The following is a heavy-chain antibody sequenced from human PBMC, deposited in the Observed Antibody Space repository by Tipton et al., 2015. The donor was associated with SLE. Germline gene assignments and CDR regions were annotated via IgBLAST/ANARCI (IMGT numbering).Heavy chain of an antibody. J-gene: IGHJ4*02. CDR2: IYDTGSSYYT. D-gene: IGHD3-9*01. CDR1: GGSISSGGYS. V-gene: IGHV4-30-2*01. Sequence: TLSLTCAVSGGSISSGGYSWSWIRRPPGKGLEWIGYIYDTGSSYYTYYNPSLQSRLTISVDRSKNQFSLDLSSVTAADTAVYYCARHGDILTGYLHFDYWGQGTLVTVSS. CDR3: ARHGDILTGYLHFDY.